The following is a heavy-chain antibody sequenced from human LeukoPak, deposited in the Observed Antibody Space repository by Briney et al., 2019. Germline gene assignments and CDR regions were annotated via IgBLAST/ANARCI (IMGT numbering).Heavy chain of an antibody. CDR1: GGSISSSNW. J-gene: IGHJ4*02. Sequence: PSETLSLTCAVSGGSISSSNWWSWVRQPPGKGLEWIGEIYHSGSTNYNPSLKSRVTISVDKSKNQFSLKLSSVTAADTAVYYCARVGRMVYAIGTNRLEDYWGQGTLVTVSS. D-gene: IGHD2-8*01. V-gene: IGHV4-4*02. CDR2: IYHSGST. CDR3: ARVGRMVYAIGTNRLEDY.